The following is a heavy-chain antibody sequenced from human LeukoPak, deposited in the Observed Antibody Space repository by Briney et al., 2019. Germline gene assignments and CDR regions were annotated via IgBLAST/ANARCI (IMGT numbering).Heavy chain of an antibody. CDR2: FDPEGGET. V-gene: IGHV1-24*01. J-gene: IGHJ6*02. CDR3: ATLTTHIVVVPAAIRRGYYYHGMDV. D-gene: IGHD2-2*02. CDR1: GYTLTELS. Sequence: ASVKVSCKVSGYTLTELSMHWVRQAPGKGLEWMGGFDPEGGETIYAQKFQGRVTMTEDTSTDTAYMELSSLRSEDTAVYYCATLTTHIVVVPAAIRRGYYYHGMDVWGQGTTVTVSS.